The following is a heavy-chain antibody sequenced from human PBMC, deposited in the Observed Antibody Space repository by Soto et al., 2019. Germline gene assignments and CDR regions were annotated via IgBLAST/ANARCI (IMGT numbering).Heavy chain of an antibody. CDR2: IYYSGST. CDR3: ARDGRDGPLWCGLDY. Sequence: QVQLQESGPGLVKPSQTLSLTCTVSGGSIRSGDYYWSWIRQPPGKGLEWIGYIYYSGSTYYNPSLKSRVTITVDTSKNLFSLKLSAVAAADTAVYYCARDGRDGPLWCGLDYWGQGTLVTVSS. CDR1: GGSIRSGDYY. D-gene: IGHD3-10*01. J-gene: IGHJ4*02. V-gene: IGHV4-30-4*01.